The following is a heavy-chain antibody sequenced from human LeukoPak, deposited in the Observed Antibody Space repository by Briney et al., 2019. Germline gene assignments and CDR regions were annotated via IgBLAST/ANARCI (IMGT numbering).Heavy chain of an antibody. D-gene: IGHD1-26*01. V-gene: IGHV3-21*04. Sequence: GGSLRLSCAASGFTFSSYSMNWVRQAPGKGLEWVSSIDGSSSYIYYADSVKGRFSISRDNSKNTLYLQLNSLRVDDTAEYYCAKAHGGSYHSGIDWGQGTLVIVSS. CDR2: IDGSSSYI. CDR1: GFTFSSYS. J-gene: IGHJ4*02. CDR3: AKAHGGSYHSGID.